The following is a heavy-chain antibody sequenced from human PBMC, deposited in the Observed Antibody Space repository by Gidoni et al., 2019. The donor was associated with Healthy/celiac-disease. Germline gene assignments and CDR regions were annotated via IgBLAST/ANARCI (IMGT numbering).Heavy chain of an antibody. CDR2: ISYDGSNK. Sequence: QVQLVEPGGGVVQPGRSLRLSWAASGFTFSSYAMHWVRQAPGKGLEWVAVISYDGSNKYYADSVKGRFTISRDNSKNTLYLQMNSLGAEDTAVYYCAREGWELLTVDYWGQGTLVTVSS. D-gene: IGHD1-26*01. CDR1: GFTFSSYA. CDR3: AREGWELLTVDY. J-gene: IGHJ4*02. V-gene: IGHV3-30-3*01.